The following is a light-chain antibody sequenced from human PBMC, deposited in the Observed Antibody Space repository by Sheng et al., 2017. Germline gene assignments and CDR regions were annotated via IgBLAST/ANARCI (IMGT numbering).Light chain of an antibody. CDR2: GAS. CDR3: QQYDKWPLN. Sequence: EIVLTQSPGTLSLSPGERATLSCRASQTFSSSYLTWYQQKPGQPPRLLMYGASARATGIPARFIASGSGTEFTLTISSLQSEDFAVYYCQQYDKWPLNFGGGTKVEIK. CDR1: QTFSSSY. V-gene: IGKV3-15*01. J-gene: IGKJ4*01.